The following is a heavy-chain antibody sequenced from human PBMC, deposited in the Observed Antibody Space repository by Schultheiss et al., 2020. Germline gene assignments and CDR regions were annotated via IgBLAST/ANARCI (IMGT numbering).Heavy chain of an antibody. D-gene: IGHD1-26*01. J-gene: IGHJ5*02. CDR2: ISSTSSTK. V-gene: IGHV3-48*01. CDR1: GFTFGDCP. Sequence: GGSLRLSRTASGFTFGDCPLTVRQAPGERLDWVSYISSTSSTKYYADSVKGRFTISRDNSKNSLYLQMNSLRAADTAVYYCARGGGELLSWGQGTLVTVSA. CDR3: ARGGGELLS.